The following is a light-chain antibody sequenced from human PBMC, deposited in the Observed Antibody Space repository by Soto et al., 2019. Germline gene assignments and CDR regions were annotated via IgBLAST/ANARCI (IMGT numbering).Light chain of an antibody. CDR3: SSYASSSTYV. CDR1: SSDVGGYNY. J-gene: IGLJ1*01. CDR2: DVS. V-gene: IGLV2-14*03. Sequence: QSALTQPASVSGSPGQSITISCTGTSSDVGGYNYVSWYQQHPGKAPKLMLYDVSNRPSGVSNRFSGSKSGNSASLTISGLQAEDEADYYCSSYASSSTYVFGTGTKVTVL.